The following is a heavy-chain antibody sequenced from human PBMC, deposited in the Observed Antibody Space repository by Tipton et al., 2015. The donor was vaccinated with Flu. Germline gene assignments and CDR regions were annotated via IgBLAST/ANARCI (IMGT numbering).Heavy chain of an antibody. CDR1: GYTFTSYA. J-gene: IGHJ6*02. D-gene: IGHD3-10*01. Sequence: QVQLVQSGAEVKRPGASVKVSCKASGYTFTSYAMHWVRQAPGQRLEWMGWINAGNGNTKYSQKFQGRVTITRDTSARTAYMELTSLRSEDSAVFYCARDAHFYGSGSYLWYYYGMGVWGQGTTVTVSS. CDR2: INAGNGNT. V-gene: IGHV1-3*01. CDR3: ARDAHFYGSGSYLWYYYGMGV.